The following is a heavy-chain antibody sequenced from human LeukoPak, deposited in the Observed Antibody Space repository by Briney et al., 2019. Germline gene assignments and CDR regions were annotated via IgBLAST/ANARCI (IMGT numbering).Heavy chain of an antibody. CDR3: GVGVYSHGYEY. CDR1: GFTFSSYW. J-gene: IGHJ4*02. V-gene: IGHV3-7*01. D-gene: IGHD5-18*01. Sequence: GGSLRLSCVVSGFTFSSYWMSWVRQAPGKGLEWVANIKEDGTERHYVASVKGRFTISRDNAKNSPYLQMNSLRGEDTAVYYCGVGVYSHGYEYWGQGTLVTVSS. CDR2: IKEDGTER.